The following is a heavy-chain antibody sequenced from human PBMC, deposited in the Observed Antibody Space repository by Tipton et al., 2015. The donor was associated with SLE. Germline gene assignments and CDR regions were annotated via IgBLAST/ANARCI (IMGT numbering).Heavy chain of an antibody. J-gene: IGHJ2*01. Sequence: TLSLTCTVSGYSISRGFYWGWIRQPPGKGLEWIGGIYHSGSTYYNPSLKSRVTMSVDTSRNQFSLKLNAVTAEDTAVYYCARGGHYYDNSGRYFDLWGRGTLVTVSS. CDR2: IYHSGST. V-gene: IGHV4-38-2*02. CDR3: ARGGHYYDNSGRYFDL. D-gene: IGHD3-22*01. CDR1: GYSISRGFY.